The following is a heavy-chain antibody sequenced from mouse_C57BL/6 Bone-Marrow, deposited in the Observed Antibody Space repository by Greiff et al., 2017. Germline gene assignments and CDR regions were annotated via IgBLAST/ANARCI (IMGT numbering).Heavy chain of an antibody. CDR3: AKNSGLLRHAMDY. Sequence: VQLQQSGPGLVQPSQSLSITCTVSGFSLTSYGVHWVRQSPGKGLEWLGVIWRGGSTDYNAAFMSRLSITKDNSKSQVFLKMNSLQADDTAIYYCAKNSGLLRHAMDYWGQGTSVTVSS. J-gene: IGHJ4*01. D-gene: IGHD1-2*01. CDR1: GFSLTSYG. V-gene: IGHV2-5*01. CDR2: IWRGGST.